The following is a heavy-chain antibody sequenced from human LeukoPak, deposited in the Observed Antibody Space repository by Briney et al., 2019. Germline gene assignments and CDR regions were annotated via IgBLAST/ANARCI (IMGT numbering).Heavy chain of an antibody. CDR3: ARYYYYDSSGFFFGAFDI. CDR1: GGSMSSGGYY. V-gene: IGHV4-31*03. CDR2: IYYSGST. D-gene: IGHD3-22*01. J-gene: IGHJ3*02. Sequence: SETLSLTCTVSGGSMSSGGYYWSWIRQHPGKGLERIGYIYYSGSTYYNPSLKSRVTISVDTSKKQFSLKLSSVTAADTAVYYCARYYYYDSSGFFFGAFDIWGQGTMVTVSS.